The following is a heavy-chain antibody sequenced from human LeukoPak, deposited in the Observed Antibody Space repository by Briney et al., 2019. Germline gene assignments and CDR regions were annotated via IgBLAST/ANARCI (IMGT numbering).Heavy chain of an antibody. Sequence: KPSETLSLTCTISGGSISSYYWSWIRQPPGKGLEWIGYIYYSGSTNYNPSLKSRVTISVDTSKNQFSLKLSSVTAADTAVYYCARVGPYYYDSSGYLDYWGQGTLVTVSS. D-gene: IGHD3-22*01. J-gene: IGHJ4*02. CDR3: ARVGPYYYDSSGYLDY. V-gene: IGHV4-59*01. CDR2: IYYSGST. CDR1: GGSISSYY.